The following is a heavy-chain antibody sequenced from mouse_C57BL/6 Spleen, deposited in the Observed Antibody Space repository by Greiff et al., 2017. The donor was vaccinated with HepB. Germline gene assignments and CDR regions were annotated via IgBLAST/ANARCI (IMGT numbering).Heavy chain of an antibody. D-gene: IGHD2-14*01. J-gene: IGHJ2*01. CDR3: AREGYGTTGFDY. CDR2: IYPGSGST. V-gene: IGHV1-55*01. Sequence: VQLQQPGAELVKPGASVKMSCKASGYTFTSYWITWVKQRPGQGLEWIGDIYPGSGSTNYNEKFKSKATLTVDTSSSTAYMQLSSLTSEDSAVYYCAREGYGTTGFDYWGQGTTLTVSS. CDR1: GYTFTSYW.